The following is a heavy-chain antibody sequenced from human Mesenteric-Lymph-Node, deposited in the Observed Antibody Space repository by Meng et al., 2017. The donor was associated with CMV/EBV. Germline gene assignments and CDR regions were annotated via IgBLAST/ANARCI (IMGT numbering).Heavy chain of an antibody. CDR2: INPSIGFT. J-gene: IGHJ4*02. Sequence: ASVKVSCKASGYAFTAYYIHWVRQAAGQGPKWMGIINPSIGFTTYAQKFQGRVSMTRDTSTTTVYMELSSLRSEDTAVYYCARGTFYGGSGTYYAPSYFDSWGQGTLVTVSS. V-gene: IGHV1-46*01. CDR3: ARGTFYGGSGTYYAPSYFDS. CDR1: GYAFTAYY. D-gene: IGHD3-10*01.